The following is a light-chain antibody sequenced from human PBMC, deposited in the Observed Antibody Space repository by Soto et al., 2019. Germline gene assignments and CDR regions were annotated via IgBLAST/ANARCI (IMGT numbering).Light chain of an antibody. J-gene: IGKJ3*01. Sequence: DIQRIQCASSLSASVGDRVTITCRASQSISSYLNWYQKKPGKAPKLMIYAAYSLQSGVPSRFSGSGSGTDFTLTISSMQPEDVATYYCQQSYSTPRTFGPGTKVDIK. CDR2: AAY. V-gene: IGKV1-39*01. CDR3: QQSYSTPRT. CDR1: QSISSY.